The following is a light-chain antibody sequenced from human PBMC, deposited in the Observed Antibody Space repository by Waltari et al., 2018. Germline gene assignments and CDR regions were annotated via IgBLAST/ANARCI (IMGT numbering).Light chain of an antibody. CDR2: RAS. J-gene: IGKJ2*01. V-gene: IGKV1-5*03. CDR1: KDISDW. Sequence: DIQMTQAPSTLSASVGDRVTLTCRASKDISDWLAWYQKKPGKAPKLLIFRASSLQIGVPSRFSGSGSGTEFTLTISGLQPDDFATYYCQQYNNYSPYTFGQGTKLEIK. CDR3: QQYNNYSPYT.